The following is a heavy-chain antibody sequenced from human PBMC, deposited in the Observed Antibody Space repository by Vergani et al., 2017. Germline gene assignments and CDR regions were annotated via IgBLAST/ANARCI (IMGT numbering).Heavy chain of an antibody. J-gene: IGHJ4*02. D-gene: IGHD6-19*01. V-gene: IGHV3-33*08. Sequence: VKLVESGGGLVKRGGSLRLSCAASGFTFSSYSMNWVRKAPGKGLEWVAVIWYDGSNKYSADSVKGRFTISRDKSKNTLYLQMNSLRAEDTAVYYCARDPNRYARYSSGLVGYWGQGTLVTVSS. CDR1: GFTFSSYS. CDR3: ARDPNRYARYSSGLVGY. CDR2: IWYDGSNK.